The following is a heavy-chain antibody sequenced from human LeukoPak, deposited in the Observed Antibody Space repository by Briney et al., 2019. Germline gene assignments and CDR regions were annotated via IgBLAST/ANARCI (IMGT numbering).Heavy chain of an antibody. J-gene: IGHJ4*02. CDR3: ASLVGAIHFDY. V-gene: IGHV4-39*01. Sequence: TSETLSLTCTVSGGSISSSSYYWGWIRQPPGKGLEWIGSIYDSGSTYYNPSLKSRVTISVDTSKNQFSLKLSSVTAADTAVYYCASLVGAIHFDYWGQGTLVTVSS. CDR1: GGSISSSSYY. D-gene: IGHD1-26*01. CDR2: IYDSGST.